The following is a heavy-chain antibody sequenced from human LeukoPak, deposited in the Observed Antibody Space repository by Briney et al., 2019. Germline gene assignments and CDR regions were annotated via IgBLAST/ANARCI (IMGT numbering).Heavy chain of an antibody. J-gene: IGHJ4*02. CDR2: ISHSGNP. V-gene: IGHV4-4*02. CDR1: GGSISGGKW. Sequence: PSETLSLTCAVSGGSISGGKWWSWVRQPPGKGLEWIGEISHSGNPNYNPSLKSRLTISVDKAKNQFPLNLNSVTAADTAVYYCARDAAAGYSLAYWGQGTLVTVSS. D-gene: IGHD6-13*01. CDR3: ARDAAAGYSLAY.